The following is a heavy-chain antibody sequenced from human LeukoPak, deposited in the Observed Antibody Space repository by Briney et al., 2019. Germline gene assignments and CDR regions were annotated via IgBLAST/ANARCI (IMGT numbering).Heavy chain of an antibody. J-gene: IGHJ5*02. D-gene: IGHD1-26*01. CDR1: GGSISSGGYY. V-gene: IGHV4-31*03. CDR2: IYYSGST. CDR3: ARGFREGGWFAP. Sequence: SETLSLTCTGSGGSISSGGYYWSWIRQHPGKGLEWIGYIYYSGSTYYNPSLKSRVTISVDTSKNQFSLKLSSVTAADTAVYYCARGFREGGWFAPWGQGTLVTVSS.